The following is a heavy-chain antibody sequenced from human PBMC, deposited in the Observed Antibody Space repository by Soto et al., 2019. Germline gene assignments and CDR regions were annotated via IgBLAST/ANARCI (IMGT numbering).Heavy chain of an antibody. Sequence: QLQLQESGPGLVKPSETLSLTCTVSGGSISSSSYYWGWIRQPPGKGLEWIGSIHYSGNTYYNPALKRRVTITVDTSKNQSSLKLGSVTAAYTAVYYCGRRYCISTSCLAFDSWGQGTLVTVSS. CDR1: GGSISSSSYY. D-gene: IGHD2-2*01. CDR3: GRRYCISTSCLAFDS. CDR2: IHYSGNT. J-gene: IGHJ4*02. V-gene: IGHV4-39*01.